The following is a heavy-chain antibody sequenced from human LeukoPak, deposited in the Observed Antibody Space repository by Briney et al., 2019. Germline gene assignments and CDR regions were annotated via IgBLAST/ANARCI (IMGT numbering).Heavy chain of an antibody. Sequence: ASVKVSCTPSGGTFSSYAISWVRQAPGQGLEWMGGIIPIFGTANYAQKFQGRVTITTDESTSTAYMELSSLRSEDTAVYYCAREGDCSSTSCYYDYWGQGTLVTVYS. CDR3: AREGDCSSTSCYYDY. J-gene: IGHJ4*02. CDR1: GGTFSSYA. D-gene: IGHD2-2*01. V-gene: IGHV1-69*05. CDR2: IIPIFGTA.